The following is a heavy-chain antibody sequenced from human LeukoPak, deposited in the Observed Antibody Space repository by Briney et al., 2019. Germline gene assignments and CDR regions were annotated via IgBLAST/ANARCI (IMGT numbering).Heavy chain of an antibody. J-gene: IGHJ5*02. V-gene: IGHV4-39*01. CDR2: IYYSGST. CDR3: AKGVVITTDHNWFDP. D-gene: IGHD3-22*01. CDR1: GGSISSSSYY. Sequence: PSETLSLTCTVSGGSISSSSYYWGWLRQPPGKGLEWIGSIYYSGSTYYNPSLKSRVTISVDTSKNQFSLKLSSVTAADTAVYYCAKGVVITTDHNWFDPWGQGTLVTVSS.